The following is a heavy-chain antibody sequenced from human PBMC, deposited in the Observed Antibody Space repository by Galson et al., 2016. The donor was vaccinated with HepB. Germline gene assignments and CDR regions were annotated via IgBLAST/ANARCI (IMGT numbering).Heavy chain of an antibody. CDR1: GYTFTDYH. CDR2: ISPNNGVT. J-gene: IGHJ4*02. Sequence: SVKVSCKASGYTFTDYHVHWLRQAPGQGLEWMGWISPNNGVTKYAQKFQGRVTMTRDTSTSTAYLELRTLRSDDTALYFCARGDPPLFGAIIYFFDSWGQGTLVTVSS. CDR3: ARGDPPLFGAIIYFFDS. V-gene: IGHV1-2*02. D-gene: IGHD3-3*01.